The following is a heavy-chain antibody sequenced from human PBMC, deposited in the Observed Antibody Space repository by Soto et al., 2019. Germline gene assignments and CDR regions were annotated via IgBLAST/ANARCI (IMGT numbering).Heavy chain of an antibody. D-gene: IGHD6-19*01. CDR2: INAGNGNT. CDR3: ARRVGATHVAGLNWFDP. J-gene: IGHJ5*02. CDR1: GYTFTSYA. V-gene: IGHV1-3*01. Sequence: ASVKVSCKASGYTFTSYAMHWVRQAPGQRLEWMGWINAGNGNTKYSQKFQGRVTITRDTSASTAYMGLSSLRSEATAVYYCARRVGATHVAGLNWFDPWGQGTLVTVSS.